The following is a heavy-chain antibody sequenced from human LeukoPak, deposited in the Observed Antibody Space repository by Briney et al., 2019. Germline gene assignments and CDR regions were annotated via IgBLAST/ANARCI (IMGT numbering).Heavy chain of an antibody. CDR2: IIHSGST. CDR1: GGSLSNNY. D-gene: IGHD3-3*01. V-gene: IGHV4-34*01. Sequence: PSETLSLTCAVSGGSLSNNYWSCIRQPPGKGLDWIGEIIHSGSTNYNPSLKSRVTISVDTSMNQVSLKLHSVTAADTAVYYCARGRYDFWSGYYGFWGQGTLVTVSS. CDR3: ARGRYDFWSGYYGF. J-gene: IGHJ4*02.